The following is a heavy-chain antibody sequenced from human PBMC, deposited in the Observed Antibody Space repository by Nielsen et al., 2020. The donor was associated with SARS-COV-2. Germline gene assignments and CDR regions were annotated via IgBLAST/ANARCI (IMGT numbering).Heavy chain of an antibody. V-gene: IGHV3-7*03. Sequence: GESLKISCAASGFTFSSLWMSWVRQVPGKGLEWVADIKPDGSEKFYVDSVKGRFTISRDNSKNTLYLQMNSLRAEDTAVYYCARDLDYYYYGMDVWGQGTTVTVSS. D-gene: IGHD3-16*01. CDR2: IKPDGSEK. CDR3: ARDLDYYYYGMDV. J-gene: IGHJ6*02. CDR1: GFTFSSLW.